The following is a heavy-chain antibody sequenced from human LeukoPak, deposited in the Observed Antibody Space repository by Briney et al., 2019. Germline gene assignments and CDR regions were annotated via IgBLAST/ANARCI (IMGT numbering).Heavy chain of an antibody. J-gene: IGHJ5*02. D-gene: IGHD6-6*01. V-gene: IGHV4-39*07. CDR3: ARDGEYSSSSPWFDP. CDR2: IYYSGST. CDR1: GGSISSSSYY. Sequence: PSETLSLTCTVSGGSISSSSYYWGWIRQPPGKGLEWIGGIYYSGSTYYNPSLKSRVTISVDTSKNQFSLKLSSVTAADTAVYYCARDGEYSSSSPWFDPWGQGTLVTVSS.